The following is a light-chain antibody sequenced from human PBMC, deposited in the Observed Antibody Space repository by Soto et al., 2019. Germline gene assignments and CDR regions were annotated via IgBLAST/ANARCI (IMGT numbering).Light chain of an antibody. Sequence: EIVLTQSPGTLSLSPGERATLSCRASQSVSSSYLAWYQQKPGQAPRLLIYHTSNRATGIPARFSGSGSGTDFTLTISSLEPEDFAVYYCHQRQSWPRTFGQGTRLEIK. CDR3: HQRQSWPRT. CDR1: QSVSSSY. CDR2: HTS. V-gene: IGKV3D-20*02. J-gene: IGKJ5*01.